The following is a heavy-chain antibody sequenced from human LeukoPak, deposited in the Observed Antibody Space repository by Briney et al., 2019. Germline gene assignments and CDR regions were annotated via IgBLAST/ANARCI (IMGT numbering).Heavy chain of an antibody. CDR2: ISAYNGNT. Sequence: ASVKVSCKASGYTFTSYGISWVRQAPGQGLEWMGWISAYNGNTNYAQKLQGRVTMTTDTSTSTAYMELRSLRSDDTAVYYCARNRALLWFGETFDPWGQGTLVTVSS. CDR3: ARNRALLWFGETFDP. D-gene: IGHD3-10*01. CDR1: GYTFTSYG. V-gene: IGHV1-18*01. J-gene: IGHJ5*02.